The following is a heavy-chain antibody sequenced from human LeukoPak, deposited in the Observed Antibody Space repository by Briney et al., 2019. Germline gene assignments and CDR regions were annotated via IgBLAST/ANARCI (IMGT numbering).Heavy chain of an antibody. CDR1: GFTVSTNY. CDR3: AGYGGSYPYYMDV. V-gene: IGHV3-66*01. Sequence: GGSLRLSCAASGFTVSTNYMTWIPQAPGKGLEWVSVMYTLGNTNYADSVRGRFTISRDNSKNTLYLQMNSLRAEDTAVYYCAGYGGSYPYYMDVWGKGTTVTISS. J-gene: IGHJ6*03. D-gene: IGHD1-26*01. CDR2: MYTLGNT.